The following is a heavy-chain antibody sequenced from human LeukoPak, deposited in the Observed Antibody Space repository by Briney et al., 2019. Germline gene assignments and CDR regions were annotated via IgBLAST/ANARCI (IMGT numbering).Heavy chain of an antibody. D-gene: IGHD5-18*01. V-gene: IGHV3-74*01. CDR1: GYTFSNYW. Sequence: GGSLRLSCAASGYTFSNYWMHWVRQAPGKGLVWVSRINSDGSSTTYADSVKGRFTISRDNGQNTLYLQMNSLRAEDTAVYYCAREGRGYSYAFEYWGQGTLVTVSS. J-gene: IGHJ4*02. CDR2: INSDGSST. CDR3: AREGRGYSYAFEY.